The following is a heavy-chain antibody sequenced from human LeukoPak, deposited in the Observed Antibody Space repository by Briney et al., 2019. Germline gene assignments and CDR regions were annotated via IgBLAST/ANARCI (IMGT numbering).Heavy chain of an antibody. Sequence: SETLSLTCTVSGGSISSSSYYWGWIRQPPGKGLEWIGSTHYSGSTNYNPSLKSRVTISVDTSKNQFSLKLSSVTAADTAVYYCARVPTYYYDSSGYLIDYWGQGTLVTVSS. D-gene: IGHD3-22*01. CDR1: GGSISSSSYY. J-gene: IGHJ4*02. CDR3: ARVPTYYYDSSGYLIDY. CDR2: THYSGST. V-gene: IGHV4-39*07.